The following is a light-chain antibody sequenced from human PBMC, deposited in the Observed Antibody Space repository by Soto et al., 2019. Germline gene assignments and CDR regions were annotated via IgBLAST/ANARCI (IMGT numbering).Light chain of an antibody. Sequence: QSVLTQPASVSGSPGQSITISCTGTSSDIGDYNYVSWYQQHPGKAPKLMIYEVSNRPSGVSNRLSGSKSGNTASLTISGLQADDEADYYCSSYTSTSSYVFGTGTKLTVL. V-gene: IGLV2-14*01. CDR1: SSDIGDYNY. CDR3: SSYTSTSSYV. CDR2: EVS. J-gene: IGLJ1*01.